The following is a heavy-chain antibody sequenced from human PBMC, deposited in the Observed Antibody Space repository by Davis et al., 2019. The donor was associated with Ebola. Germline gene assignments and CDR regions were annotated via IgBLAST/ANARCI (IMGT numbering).Heavy chain of an antibody. Sequence: AASVKVSCKASGYTFTSYAMHWVRQAPGQRLEWMGWINAGNGNTKYSQKFQGRVTITADKSTSTAYMELSSLRSGDTAVYYCARDSETLGSWYYYYGMDVWGQGTTVTVSS. CDR2: INAGNGNT. D-gene: IGHD6-13*01. J-gene: IGHJ6*02. CDR3: ARDSETLGSWYYYYGMDV. CDR1: GYTFTSYA. V-gene: IGHV1-3*01.